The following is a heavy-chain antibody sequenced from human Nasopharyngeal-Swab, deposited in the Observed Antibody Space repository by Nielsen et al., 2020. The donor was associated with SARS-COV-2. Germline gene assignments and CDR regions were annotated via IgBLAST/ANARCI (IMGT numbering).Heavy chain of an antibody. J-gene: IGHJ4*02. V-gene: IGHV3-23*01. CDR3: AKRVYSGYDFSYYFDC. Sequence: WIRQPPGKGLEWVSAISGSGGSTYYADSVKGRFTISRDNSKNTLYLQMNSLRAEDTAVYYCAKRVYSGYDFSYYFDCWGQGTLVTVSS. CDR2: ISGSGGST. D-gene: IGHD5-12*01.